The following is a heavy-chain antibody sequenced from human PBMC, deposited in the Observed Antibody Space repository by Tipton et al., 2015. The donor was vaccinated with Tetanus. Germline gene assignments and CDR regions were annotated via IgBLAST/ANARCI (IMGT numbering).Heavy chain of an antibody. CDR3: ARDPGHSVDV. CDR1: GGSVRSGSYY. J-gene: IGHJ6*02. V-gene: IGHV4-61*01. D-gene: IGHD4-11*01. Sequence: TLSLTCTVSGGSVRSGSYYWNWIRQPPGKGLEWIGYISYSGSTNSNYSLKSRITISQDTSKNQFSLKLTSVTAADTAVYYCARDPGHSVDVWGQGTTVTVSS. CDR2: ISYSGST.